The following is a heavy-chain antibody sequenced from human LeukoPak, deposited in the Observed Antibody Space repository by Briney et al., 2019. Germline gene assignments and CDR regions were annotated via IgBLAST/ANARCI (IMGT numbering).Heavy chain of an antibody. CDR1: GFTFSSYA. V-gene: IGHV3-23*01. D-gene: IGHD3-3*01. J-gene: IGHJ4*02. CDR2: ISGSGGST. CDR3: AKSRYFATIFDFDY. Sequence: GGSLRLSCAASGFTFSSYAMSWVRQAPGKGLEWVSAISGSGGSTQYADSVKGRFTISRGNSKNTLYLQMNNLRAEDTAVYYCAKSRYFATIFDFDYWGQGTLVTVSS.